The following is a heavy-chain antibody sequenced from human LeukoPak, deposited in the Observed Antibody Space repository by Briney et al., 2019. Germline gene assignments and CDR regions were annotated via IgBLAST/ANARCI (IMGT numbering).Heavy chain of an antibody. J-gene: IGHJ4*02. Sequence: ASVKVSCKASGYTFTSYGISWVRQAPGQGLEWMGWISAYNGDTNYAQKLQGRVTMTTDTSTSTAYMELSRLRSDDTAVYYCARDGYYDSSGYYLPLDYWGQGTLVTVSS. V-gene: IGHV1-18*01. CDR2: ISAYNGDT. CDR3: ARDGYYDSSGYYLPLDY. CDR1: GYTFTSYG. D-gene: IGHD3-22*01.